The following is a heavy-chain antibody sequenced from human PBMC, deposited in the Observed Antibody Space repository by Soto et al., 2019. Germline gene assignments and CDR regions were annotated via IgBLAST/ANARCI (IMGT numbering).Heavy chain of an antibody. CDR3: ARDLSLKDYYDSSGYLGFDY. J-gene: IGHJ4*02. D-gene: IGHD3-22*01. Sequence: AGSLRLCCAACGFSFNSYAMAGVRQAPGKGLEWVAVISYDGSNKYYADSVKGRFTISRDNSKNTLYLQMNSLRAEDTAVYYCARDLSLKDYYDSSGYLGFDYWGQGTLVTVSS. V-gene: IGHV3-30-3*01. CDR1: GFSFNSYA. CDR2: ISYDGSNK.